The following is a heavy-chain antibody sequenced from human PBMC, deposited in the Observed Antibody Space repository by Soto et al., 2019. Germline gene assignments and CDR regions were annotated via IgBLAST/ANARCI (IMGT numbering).Heavy chain of an antibody. D-gene: IGHD6-13*01. CDR2: INPKSGGT. J-gene: IGHJ4*02. Sequence: ASVKVSCKASGYTFTGYYMHWVRQAPGQGLEWMGWINPKSGGTNYAQKFQGWVTMTWDTSISTAYMELSRLRSDDTAVYYCARGRAAAGTNTKYFDYWGQGTLVTVSS. V-gene: IGHV1-2*04. CDR1: GYTFTGYY. CDR3: ARGRAAAGTNTKYFDY.